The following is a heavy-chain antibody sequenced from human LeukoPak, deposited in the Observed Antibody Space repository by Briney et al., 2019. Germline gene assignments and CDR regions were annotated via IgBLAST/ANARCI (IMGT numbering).Heavy chain of an antibody. J-gene: IGHJ3*01. V-gene: IGHV4-61*02. CDR3: ATLRGDYYDSRAYDL. CDR2: IFTSGNA. Sequence: PSQTLSLTSTVSGAAISSGTYYWSWIRQPAGKGLEWIGRIFTSGNADYNPSLKSRVFMSIETSKNRFTLMLNSVTAADTAVYYCATLRGDYYDSRAYDLWGQGTMVTVSS. D-gene: IGHD3-22*01. CDR1: GAAISSGTYY.